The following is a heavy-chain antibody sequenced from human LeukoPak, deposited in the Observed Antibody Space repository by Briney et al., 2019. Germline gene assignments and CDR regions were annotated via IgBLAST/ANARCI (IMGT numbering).Heavy chain of an antibody. CDR2: ISAYNGNT. D-gene: IGHD2-15*01. Sequence: GASVKVSCKASGYTFTSYGISWVRQAPGQGLEWMGWISAYNGNTNYAQKFQGRVTITADKSTSTAYMELSSLRSEDTAVYYCARASRYCSGGSCYSGRYYYYGMDVWGQGTTVTVSS. J-gene: IGHJ6*02. CDR1: GYTFTSYG. CDR3: ARASRYCSGGSCYSGRYYYYGMDV. V-gene: IGHV1-18*01.